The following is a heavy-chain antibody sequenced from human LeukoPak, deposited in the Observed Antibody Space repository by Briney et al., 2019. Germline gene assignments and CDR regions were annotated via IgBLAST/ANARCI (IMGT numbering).Heavy chain of an antibody. D-gene: IGHD5-24*01. Sequence: PGGSLRLSCAASGFTFSDYYMSCIRQAPGKGLEWGSYISSSGSTIYYADSVKGRFTISKDNAKNSLYLQMNSLRAEDTAVYYCARGSEMATVGDYWGQGTLVTVSS. CDR1: GFTFSDYY. V-gene: IGHV3-11*01. CDR2: ISSSGSTI. J-gene: IGHJ4*02. CDR3: ARGSEMATVGDY.